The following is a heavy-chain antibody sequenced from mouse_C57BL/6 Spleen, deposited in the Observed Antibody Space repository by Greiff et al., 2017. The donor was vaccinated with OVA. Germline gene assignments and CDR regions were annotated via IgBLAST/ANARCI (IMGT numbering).Heavy chain of an antibody. D-gene: IGHD2-5*01. CDR2: ISDGGSYT. V-gene: IGHV5-4*01. CDR1: GFTFSSYA. Sequence: DVMLVESGGGLVKPGGSLKLSCAASGFTFSSYAMSWVRQTPEKRLEWVATISDGGSYTYYPDNVKGRFTISRDNAKNNLYLQMSHLKSEDTAMYYCARDPAYYSNYEGYFDVWGTGTTVTVSS. J-gene: IGHJ1*03. CDR3: ARDPAYYSNYEGYFDV.